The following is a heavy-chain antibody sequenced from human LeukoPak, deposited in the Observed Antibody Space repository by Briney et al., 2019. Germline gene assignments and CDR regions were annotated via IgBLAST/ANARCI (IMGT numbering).Heavy chain of an antibody. J-gene: IGHJ3*02. CDR2: KKQDGSEK. Sequence: GGSLRLSCAASGFTLSSYWMSWVRQAPGKGLEWVANKKQDGSEKYYVDSVKGRFTISRDNAKNSLYLQMDSLRAEDTAVYYCASGDYGDYVDAFDIWGQGTMVTVSS. CDR1: GFTLSSYW. V-gene: IGHV3-7*01. D-gene: IGHD4-17*01. CDR3: ASGDYGDYVDAFDI.